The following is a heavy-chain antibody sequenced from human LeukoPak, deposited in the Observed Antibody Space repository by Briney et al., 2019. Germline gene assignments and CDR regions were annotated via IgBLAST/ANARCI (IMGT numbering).Heavy chain of an antibody. CDR1: GFTFSSYW. CDR3: ASPSHYGGSPFDY. D-gene: IGHD4-23*01. CDR2: INSDGSST. V-gene: IGHV3-74*01. J-gene: IGHJ4*02. Sequence: PGGSLRLSCAASGFTFSSYWMHWVRQAPGKGLVWVSRINSDGSSTSYADSVKGRFTISRDNAKNTLYLQMNSLRAEDKAVYYCASPSHYGGSPFDYWGQGTLVTVSS.